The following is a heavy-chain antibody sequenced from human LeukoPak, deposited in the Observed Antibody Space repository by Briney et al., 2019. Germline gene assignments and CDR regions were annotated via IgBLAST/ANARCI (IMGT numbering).Heavy chain of an antibody. D-gene: IGHD2-15*01. CDR1: GYSISSGYY. CDR2: IYQSGST. CDR3: ARDGLGYQNWFDP. Sequence: PSETLSLTCSVSGYSISSGYYWGWIRQPPGKGLEWIGSIYQSGSTYYNPSLKSRVTISVDTSKNQLSLKLRSVTAADTAVYFCARDGLGYQNWFDPWGQGTLVTVSS. V-gene: IGHV4-38-2*02. J-gene: IGHJ5*02.